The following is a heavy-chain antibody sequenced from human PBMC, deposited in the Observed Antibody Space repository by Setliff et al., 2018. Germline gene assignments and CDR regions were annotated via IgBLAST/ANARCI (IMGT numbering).Heavy chain of an antibody. CDR3: AKDGDYNFWSGYFRAYYYYYYMDV. Sequence: GGSLRLSCAASGFTFSGYSMNWVRQAPGKGLEWVSYISGSSHIISYADSVKGRFTISRDNAKNSLFLQMNSLRAEDTAVYYCAKDGDYNFWSGYFRAYYYYYYMDVWGQGALVTVSS. CDR1: GFTFSGYS. V-gene: IGHV3-48*01. J-gene: IGHJ6*03. D-gene: IGHD3-3*01. CDR2: ISGSSHII.